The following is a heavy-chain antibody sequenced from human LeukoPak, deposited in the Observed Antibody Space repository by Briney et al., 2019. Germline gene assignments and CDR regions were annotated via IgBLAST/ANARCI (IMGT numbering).Heavy chain of an antibody. Sequence: SQTLSLTCTVSGGSISSGGYYWSWIRQHPGKGLEWIGYIYYSGSTYYNPSLKSRVTISVDTSKNQFSLKLSSVTAADTAVYYCARVGSSWYMIDYWGQGTLVTVSS. D-gene: IGHD6-13*01. CDR2: IYYSGST. CDR1: GGSISSGGYY. CDR3: ARVGSSWYMIDY. J-gene: IGHJ4*02. V-gene: IGHV4-31*03.